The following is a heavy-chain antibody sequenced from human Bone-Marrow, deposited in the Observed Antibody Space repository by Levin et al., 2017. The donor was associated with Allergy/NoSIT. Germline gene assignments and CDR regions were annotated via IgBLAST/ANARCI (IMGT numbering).Heavy chain of an antibody. V-gene: IGHV3-66*01. CDR2: IYRGGTT. J-gene: IGHJ6*03. D-gene: IGHD3-10*01. Sequence: GGSLRLSCAASGFTVSSNYTSWVRQAPGKGLEWVSLIYRGGTTYYADSVKGRFTISRDNSNNTLYLQMNSLRAEDTAVYYCARRYYGLGTYYMDVWGKGTTVTVAS. CDR3: ARRYYGLGTYYMDV. CDR1: GFTVSSNY.